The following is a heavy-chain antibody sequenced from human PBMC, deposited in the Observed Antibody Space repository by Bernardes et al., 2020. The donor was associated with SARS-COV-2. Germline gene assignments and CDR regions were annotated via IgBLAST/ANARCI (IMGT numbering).Heavy chain of an antibody. CDR3: ARGVAGGFDN. D-gene: IGHD2-15*01. CDR2: VYRSGTT. V-gene: IGHV3-66*01. CDR1: GISVTNNY. J-gene: IGHJ3*02. Sequence: GGSLRLSCAASGISVTNNYMSWVRQAPGKGLDWIAVVYRSGTTYYADSVKGRFTISRDKSKNTLYLQMDSLRPGDTAVYYCARGVAGGFDNWGQGTMLTVSS.